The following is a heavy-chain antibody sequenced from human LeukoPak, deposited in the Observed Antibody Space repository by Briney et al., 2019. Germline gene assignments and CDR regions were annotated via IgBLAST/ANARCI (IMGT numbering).Heavy chain of an antibody. CDR1: GYTFTSYA. CDR2: INTNTGNP. Sequence: GASVKVSCKASGYTFTSYAMNWVRQAPGQGLEWMGWINTNTGNPTYAQGFTGRFVFSLDTSVSTAYLQISSLKAEDTAVYYCARGCSSTSCYFGVSWFDPWGQGTLVTVSS. V-gene: IGHV7-4-1*02. J-gene: IGHJ5*02. D-gene: IGHD2-2*01. CDR3: ARGCSSTSCYFGVSWFDP.